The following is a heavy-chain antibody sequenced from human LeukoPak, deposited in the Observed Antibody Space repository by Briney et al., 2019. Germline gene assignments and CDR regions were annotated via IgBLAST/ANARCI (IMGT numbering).Heavy chain of an antibody. V-gene: IGHV3-21*01. CDR3: ARDSGWCSSTSCFYYYYYGMDV. Sequence: GGSQRLSCAASGFTFSSYSMNWVRQAPGKGLEGVSSISSSSSYIYYAESVKGRFTISRDNAKNSLYLQMNSLRAEDTAVYYCARDSGWCSSTSCFYYYYYGMDVWGQGTTVTVSS. CDR2: ISSSSSYI. D-gene: IGHD2-2*01. CDR1: GFTFSSYS. J-gene: IGHJ6*02.